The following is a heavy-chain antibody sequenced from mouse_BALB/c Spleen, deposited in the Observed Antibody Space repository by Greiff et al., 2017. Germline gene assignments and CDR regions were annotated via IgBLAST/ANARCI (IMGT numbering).Heavy chain of an antibody. D-gene: IGHD2-2*01. CDR2: INPNNGGT. V-gene: IGHV1-18*01. Sequence: VQLQQSGPELVKPGASVKIPCKASGYTFTDYNMDWVKQSHGKSLEWIGDINPNNGGTIYNQKFKGKATLTVDKSSSTAYMELRSLTSEDTAVYYCSRQEGNDPARLAYWGQGTLVTVSA. CDR3: SRQEGNDPARLAY. CDR1: GYTFTDYN. J-gene: IGHJ3*01.